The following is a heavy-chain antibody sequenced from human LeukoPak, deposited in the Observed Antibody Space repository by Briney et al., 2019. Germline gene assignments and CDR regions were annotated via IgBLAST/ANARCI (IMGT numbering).Heavy chain of an antibody. V-gene: IGHV1-2*02. CDR2: INPNSGGT. D-gene: IGHD2-15*01. J-gene: IGHJ5*02. CDR3: ARDVYCSGGSCYPQWFDP. CDR1: GYTFTGYY. Sequence: ASVKVSCKASGYTFTGYYMHWVRQAPGQGLEWMGWINPNSGGTNYAQKFQGRVTMTRDTSISTAYMELSRLRSDDTAVYYWARDVYCSGGSCYPQWFDPWGQGTLVTVSS.